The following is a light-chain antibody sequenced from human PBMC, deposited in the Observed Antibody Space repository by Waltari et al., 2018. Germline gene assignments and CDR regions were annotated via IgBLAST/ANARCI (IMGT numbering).Light chain of an antibody. V-gene: IGKV3-20*01. CDR2: GAS. Sequence: EIVLTQSPGTLSLSPGERATLSCRASQSVSSSYLAWYQQKPGQAPRLLIYGASSGATGIPDRFSGSGSGTDFTLTISRLEPEDFAVYYCQQYGTSPPETFGQGTKVEIK. CDR3: QQYGTSPPET. CDR1: QSVSSSY. J-gene: IGKJ1*01.